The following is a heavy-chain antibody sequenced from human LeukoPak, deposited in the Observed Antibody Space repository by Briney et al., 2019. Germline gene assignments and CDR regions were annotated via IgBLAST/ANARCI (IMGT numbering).Heavy chain of an antibody. CDR1: GASVTSYY. V-gene: IGHV4-59*08. CDR2: IYYSGST. CDR3: ARLSIVGATNFDY. Sequence: SETLSLTSTVSGASVTSYYWSWFRQPPGKGLEWIGYIYYSGSTTYKPSLKSRVTISVDTSKNQFSLKLSSVTAADTAVYYCARLSIVGATNFDYWGQGTLVTVSS. D-gene: IGHD1-26*01. J-gene: IGHJ4*02.